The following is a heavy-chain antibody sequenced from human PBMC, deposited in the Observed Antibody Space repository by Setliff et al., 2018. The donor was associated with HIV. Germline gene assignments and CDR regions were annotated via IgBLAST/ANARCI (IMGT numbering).Heavy chain of an antibody. V-gene: IGHV4-61*09. J-gene: IGHJ4*02. CDR3: ARWVYNSAWSLDY. D-gene: IGHD6-19*01. CDR2: IYTSGSP. CDR1: GGSVNSGNYH. Sequence: SETLSLTCSVSGGSVNSGNYHWAWIRQPAGKGLAWIGHIYTSGSPHYKSSLTSRLTISLDTSRNQFSLKLTSVTAADSATYYCARWVYNSAWSLDYWGQGTLVTVSS.